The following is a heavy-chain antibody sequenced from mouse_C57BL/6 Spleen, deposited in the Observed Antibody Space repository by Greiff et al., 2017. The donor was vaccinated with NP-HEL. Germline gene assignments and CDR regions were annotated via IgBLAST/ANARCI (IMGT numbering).Heavy chain of an antibody. CDR1: GYTFTSYW. Sequence: VKLVESGAELVKPGASVKLSCKASGYTFTSYWMHWVKQRPGQGLEWIGMIHPNSGSTNYNEKFKSKATLTVDKSSSTAYMQLSSLTSEDSAVYYCARWEDYDPGFAYWGQGTLVTVSA. CDR3: ARWEDYDPGFAY. CDR2: IHPNSGST. J-gene: IGHJ3*01. V-gene: IGHV1-64*01. D-gene: IGHD2-4*01.